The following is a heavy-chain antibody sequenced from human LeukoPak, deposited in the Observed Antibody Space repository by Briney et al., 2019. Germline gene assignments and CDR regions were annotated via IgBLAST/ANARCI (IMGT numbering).Heavy chain of an antibody. CDR2: IYPGDSDT. J-gene: IGHJ4*02. V-gene: IGHV5-51*01. CDR3: ARSPSYYYDSSAADY. Sequence: GESLKISCNGSGYXFTSYWIGWVRQMPGKGLEWMGIIYPGDSDTRYSPSFQGQVTISADKSISTAYLQWSSLKASDTAMYYCARSPSYYYDSSAADYWGQGTLVTVSS. CDR1: GYXFTSYW. D-gene: IGHD3-22*01.